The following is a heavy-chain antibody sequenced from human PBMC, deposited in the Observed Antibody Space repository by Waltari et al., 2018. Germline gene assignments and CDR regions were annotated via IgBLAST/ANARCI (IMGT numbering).Heavy chain of an antibody. V-gene: IGHV1-69*01. CDR3: ARVRIAAACPLFDY. D-gene: IGHD6-13*01. CDR1: GGTFSSYA. CDR2: FIPIFGTA. Sequence: KKPGSSVKVSCKASGGTFSSYAISWVRQAPGQGLEWMGGFIPIFGTANYAQKFQGRVTITADESTSTAYMELSSLISEDTAVYYCARVRIAAACPLFDYWGQGTLVTVSS. J-gene: IGHJ4*02.